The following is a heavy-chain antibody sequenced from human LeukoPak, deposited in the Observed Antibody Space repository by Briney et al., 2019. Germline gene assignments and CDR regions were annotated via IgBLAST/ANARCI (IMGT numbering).Heavy chain of an antibody. D-gene: IGHD1-26*01. CDR3: AKSGGYGLIDV. J-gene: IGHJ6*04. V-gene: IGHV4-39*01. Sequence: SETLSLTCTVSGASISGTAYYWGWVRQPPRKGLEWIGNIYYSGSTYYNASLQSRVTISIDTSKNQFSLRLSSVTAADTAMYFCAKSGGYGLIDVWGKGTTVTISS. CDR2: IYYSGST. CDR1: GASISGTAYY.